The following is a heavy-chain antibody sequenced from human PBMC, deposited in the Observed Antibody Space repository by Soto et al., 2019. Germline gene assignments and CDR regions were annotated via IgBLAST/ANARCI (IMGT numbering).Heavy chain of an antibody. Sequence: SETLSLTCTVSGVSIRSSNYYWGWIRQPPGKGLEWIGSIHYSGRTYYNPSLKSRVTIFLDTSKNQFSLTLSSVTAADTAVYYCAAYYYYYGMDVWGQGTTVT. CDR1: GVSIRSSNYY. V-gene: IGHV4-39*01. J-gene: IGHJ6*02. CDR2: IHYSGRT. CDR3: AAYYYYYGMDV.